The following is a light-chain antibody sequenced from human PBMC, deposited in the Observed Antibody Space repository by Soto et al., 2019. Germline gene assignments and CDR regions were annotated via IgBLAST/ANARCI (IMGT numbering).Light chain of an antibody. CDR2: EVT. CDR1: NSDINNYDY. Sequence: QSALTQPASVSGSPGQSITLSCTGANSDINNYDYVSWYRQYPGLAPQLIISEVTNRPSVISDRFSGSKSANTAYLTISGLHVEDEADYYCCSHTISGSGTPVFGGGTKLTVL. J-gene: IGLJ2*01. V-gene: IGLV2-14*01. CDR3: CSHTISGSGTPV.